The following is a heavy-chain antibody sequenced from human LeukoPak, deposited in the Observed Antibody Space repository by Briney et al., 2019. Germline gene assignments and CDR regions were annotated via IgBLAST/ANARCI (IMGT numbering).Heavy chain of an antibody. Sequence: GESLKISCAASGFTFSSYGMHWVRQAPGKGLEWVAFIRYDGSNKYYADSVKGRFTISRDNSKNTLYLQMNSLRAEDTAVYYCAKDGNYYDSSGYGDCWGQGALVTVSS. D-gene: IGHD3-22*01. CDR3: AKDGNYYDSSGYGDC. CDR2: IRYDGSNK. CDR1: GFTFSSYG. J-gene: IGHJ4*02. V-gene: IGHV3-30*02.